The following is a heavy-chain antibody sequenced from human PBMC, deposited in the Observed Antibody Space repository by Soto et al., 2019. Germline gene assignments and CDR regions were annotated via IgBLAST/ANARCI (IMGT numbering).Heavy chain of an antibody. CDR2: INAGNGNT. V-gene: IGHV1-3*01. J-gene: IGHJ6*02. Sequence: ASVKVSCKAAGYSFTSYAMHWVRQAPGQRLEWMGWINAGNGNTKYSQKFQGRVTITRDTSASTAYMELSSLRSEDTAVYYCARSHYYGSGSYKGMDVWGQGTTVTVSS. CDR3: ARSHYYGSGSYKGMDV. D-gene: IGHD3-10*01. CDR1: GYSFTSYA.